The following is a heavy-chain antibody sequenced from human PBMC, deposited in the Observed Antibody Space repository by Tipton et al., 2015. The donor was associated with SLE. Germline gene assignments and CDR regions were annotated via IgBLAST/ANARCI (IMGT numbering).Heavy chain of an antibody. Sequence: LRLSCTVSGFSISSGYYWGWMRQSPGKGLEWIGSIYRSGSTYYTPSLRSRVTISLDTSMNQFSLDLSSATAADTAVYYCARSVTPAAIGWFDPWGQGTLVTVSS. V-gene: IGHV4-38-2*02. J-gene: IGHJ5*02. CDR2: IYRSGST. CDR3: ARSVTPAAIGWFDP. D-gene: IGHD2-2*01. CDR1: GFSISSGYY.